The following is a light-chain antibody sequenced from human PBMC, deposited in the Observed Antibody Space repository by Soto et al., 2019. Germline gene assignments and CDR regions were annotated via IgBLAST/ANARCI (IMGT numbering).Light chain of an antibody. Sequence: EIVLTQSPVTLSLSPGERATLSCRASQSVNSYLAWYQQKHGQAPRLLIYDASNRATGIPARFSGSRSGTDFTLTISDLEPADFGLYYCQQRLNWPPGFGQGTKVDI. CDR3: QQRLNWPPG. CDR2: DAS. CDR1: QSVNSY. J-gene: IGKJ1*01. V-gene: IGKV3-11*01.